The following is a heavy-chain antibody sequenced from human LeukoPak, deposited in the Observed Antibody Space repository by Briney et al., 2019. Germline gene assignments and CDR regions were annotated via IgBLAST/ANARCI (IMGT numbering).Heavy chain of an antibody. CDR1: GGSFSGYY. CDR2: INHSGST. Sequence: SETLSLTCAVYGGSFSGYYWSWIRQPPGKGLEWIGEINHSGSTNYNPSLKSRVTISVDTSKNQFSLKLSSVTAADTAVYYCARPSYYYDSSGYQPGAFDIWGQGTMVTVSS. CDR3: ARPSYYYDSSGYQPGAFDI. V-gene: IGHV4-34*01. J-gene: IGHJ3*02. D-gene: IGHD3-22*01.